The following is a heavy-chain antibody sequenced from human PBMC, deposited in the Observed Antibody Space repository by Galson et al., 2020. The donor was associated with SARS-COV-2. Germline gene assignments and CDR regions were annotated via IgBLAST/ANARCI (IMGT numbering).Heavy chain of an antibody. J-gene: IGHJ4*02. V-gene: IGHV4-34*01. Sequence: SQASETLSLTCAVYGGSLSGYYWSWIRQSPGKGLEWIGEIKYSGGTNYNPSLKSRVTISIDTSKNLFSLKLNSVTAADTALYYCAREEMTLPGFFSLWGQESLVTVSS. CDR1: GGSLSGYY. D-gene: IGHD2-21*02. CDR2: IKYSGGT. CDR3: AREEMTLPGFFSL.